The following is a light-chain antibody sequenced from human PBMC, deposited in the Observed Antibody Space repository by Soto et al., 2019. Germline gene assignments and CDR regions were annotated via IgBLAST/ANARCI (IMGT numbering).Light chain of an antibody. CDR1: SSDVGAYNY. J-gene: IGLJ2*01. Sequence: QSALTQPASVSGSPGQSITISCTGTSSDVGAYNYVSWYQQHPGKAPKLMIYDVSNRPSGVSNRFSGSKSGNTASLTISGLQAEDETDYYCSSYTSSNTVVFGGGTKLTVL. V-gene: IGLV2-14*01. CDR2: DVS. CDR3: SSYTSSNTVV.